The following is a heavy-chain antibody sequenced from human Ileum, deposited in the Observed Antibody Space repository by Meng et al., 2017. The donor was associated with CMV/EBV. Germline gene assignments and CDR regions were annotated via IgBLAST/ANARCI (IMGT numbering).Heavy chain of an antibody. CDR2: INPNSGGT. V-gene: IGHV1-2*02. Sequence: ASVKVSCKASGYTFTGYYMHWVRQAPGQGLEWMGWINPNSGGTNYAQKFQGRVTMTRDTSISTAYMELSRLGSDDTAMYYCARVGIYCSSTSCYRPEKDWFDPWGQGTLVTVSS. CDR3: ARVGIYCSSTSCYRPEKDWFDP. D-gene: IGHD2-2*02. J-gene: IGHJ5*02. CDR1: GYTFTGYY.